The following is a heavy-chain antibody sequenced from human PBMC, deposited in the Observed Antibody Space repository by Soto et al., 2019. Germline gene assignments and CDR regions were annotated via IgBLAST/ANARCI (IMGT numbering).Heavy chain of an antibody. CDR2: IYPGDSDT. CDR1: GYSFTSYW. D-gene: IGHD5-12*01. J-gene: IGHJ6*02. CDR3: ARHSGSNYYYFGMDV. V-gene: IGHV5-51*01. Sequence: GESLKISCKGSGYSFTSYWIGWVRQMLGKGLEWMGIIYPGDSDTRYSPSFQGQVTISADKSISTAYLQWSSLKASDTAMYYCARHSGSNYYYFGMDVWGQGTTVTVSS.